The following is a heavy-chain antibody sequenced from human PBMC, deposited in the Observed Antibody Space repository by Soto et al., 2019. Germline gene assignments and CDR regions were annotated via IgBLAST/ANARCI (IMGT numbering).Heavy chain of an antibody. CDR3: ARGGEGYCSSTSCYEGAFDI. D-gene: IGHD2-2*01. CDR1: GGSFSGYY. Sequence: PSETLSLTCAVYGGSFSGYYWSWIRQPPGKGLEWIGEINHSGSTNYNPSLKSRVTISVDTSKNQFSLKLSSVTAADTAVYYCARGGEGYCSSTSCYEGAFDIWGQGTMVTVSS. V-gene: IGHV4-34*01. CDR2: INHSGST. J-gene: IGHJ3*02.